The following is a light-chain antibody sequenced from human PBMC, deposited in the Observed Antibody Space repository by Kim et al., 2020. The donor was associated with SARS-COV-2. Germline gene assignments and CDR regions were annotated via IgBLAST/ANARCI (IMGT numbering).Light chain of an antibody. V-gene: IGKV1-27*01. J-gene: IGKJ1*01. Sequence: ASVGDRVTITCRASQDIANSLAWYQQKPGKVPKVLIYAVSTLQSGVPSRFSGSGSGTEFTLTIGSLQTEDVATYYCQKYNSAPWTFGPGTKVDIK. CDR2: AVS. CDR3: QKYNSAPWT. CDR1: QDIANS.